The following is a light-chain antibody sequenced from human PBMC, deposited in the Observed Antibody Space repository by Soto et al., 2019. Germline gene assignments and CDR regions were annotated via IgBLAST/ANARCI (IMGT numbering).Light chain of an antibody. CDR3: QSYDSSLTGSV. CDR2: SNY. CDR1: SSNIESNT. Sequence: QSVLTQPPSASGTPGQRVTISCSGSSSNIESNTVTWYQQLPGTAPKLVIYSNYDRPSGVPDRFSGSTSGTSASLVIRGLQSEDEADYYCQSYDSSLTGSVFGTGTKGTVL. J-gene: IGLJ1*01. V-gene: IGLV1-44*01.